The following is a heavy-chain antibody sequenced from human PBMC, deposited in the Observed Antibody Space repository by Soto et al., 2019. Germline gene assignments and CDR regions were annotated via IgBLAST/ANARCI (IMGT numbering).Heavy chain of an antibody. V-gene: IGHV1-69*06. CDR2: HVPVFGTA. D-gene: IGHD3-10*01. CDR1: GGTFSSLA. Sequence: QGQLVQSGAEVKKPGSSVKVSCKASGGTFSSLAISWVRQAPGQGLEWMGGHVPVFGTATYAQKFQDRVTITADKSTSTSSMELSSLRSEDTAVYYCARSPGVFDYWGQGTLVTVSS. CDR3: ARSPGVFDY. J-gene: IGHJ4*02.